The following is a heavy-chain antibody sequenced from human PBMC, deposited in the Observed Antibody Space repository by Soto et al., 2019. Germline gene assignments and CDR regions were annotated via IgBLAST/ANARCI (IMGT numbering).Heavy chain of an antibody. Sequence: QLQLQESGPGLVKPSETLSLTCTVSGGSISSSSYYWGWIRQPPGKGLEWIGSIYYSGSTYYNPSLKSRVTISVDTSKIQFSLKLSSVTAADTAVYYCARHKRFLEWLPIPDYWGQGTLVTVSS. CDR3: ARHKRFLEWLPIPDY. CDR1: GGSISSSSYY. J-gene: IGHJ4*02. V-gene: IGHV4-39*01. D-gene: IGHD3-3*01. CDR2: IYYSGST.